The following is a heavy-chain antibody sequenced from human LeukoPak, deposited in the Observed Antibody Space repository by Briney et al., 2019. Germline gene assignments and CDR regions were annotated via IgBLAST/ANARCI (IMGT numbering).Heavy chain of an antibody. J-gene: IGHJ6*03. V-gene: IGHV3-11*04. CDR3: ARDRSGVYYYYYYMDV. Sequence: GGSLRPSCAASGFTFSDYYMSWIRQAPGKGLEWVSYISSSGSTIYYADSVKGRFTISRDNAKNSLYLQMNSLRAEDTAVYYCARDRSGVYYYYYYMDVWGKGTTVTVSS. CDR2: ISSSGSTI. CDR1: GFTFSDYY.